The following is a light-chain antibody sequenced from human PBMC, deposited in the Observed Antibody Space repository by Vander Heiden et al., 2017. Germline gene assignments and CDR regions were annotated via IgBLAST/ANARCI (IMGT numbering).Light chain of an antibody. CDR3: QQRSNRPPLT. V-gene: IGKV3-11*01. CDR2: DAS. CDR1: QSVSRY. Sequence: ILLPQSPATLSLSPGETATLSCRASQSVSRYLAWYQQKPGQAPRLLIYDASNRATGIPARFSGSGAGTDFTLTISSLEAEDFAVYYRQQRSNRPPLTFGGGTKVEIK. J-gene: IGKJ4*01.